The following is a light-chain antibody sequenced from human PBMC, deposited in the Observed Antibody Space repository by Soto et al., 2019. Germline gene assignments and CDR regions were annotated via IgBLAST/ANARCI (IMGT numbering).Light chain of an antibody. CDR1: QSVSASF. Sequence: EIVLTQSPGTLSLSPGERATLSCRASQSVSASFLAWYQQKPGQAPRLLIYGASSRATAIPDRFSGGGSETDFTLTISRLEPEDFAVYYCQQYGTSPPEYTFGQGTKLEIK. CDR2: GAS. V-gene: IGKV3-20*01. CDR3: QQYGTSPPEYT. J-gene: IGKJ2*01.